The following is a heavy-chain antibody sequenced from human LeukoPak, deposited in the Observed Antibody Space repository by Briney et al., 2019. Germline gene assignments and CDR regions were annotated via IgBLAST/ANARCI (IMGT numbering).Heavy chain of an antibody. J-gene: IGHJ4*02. CDR2: ISGGTT. CDR1: GYSISSGYY. CDR3: PRGSGWLSVY. Sequence: LSLTCTVSGYSISSGYYWGWFRQAPGKGLEWIGFISGGTTEYAASVKGRFTISRDDSTSIAYLQMNSLTTEDTAVYYCPRGSGWLSVYWGQGTLVTVSS. V-gene: IGHV3-49*03. D-gene: IGHD6-19*01.